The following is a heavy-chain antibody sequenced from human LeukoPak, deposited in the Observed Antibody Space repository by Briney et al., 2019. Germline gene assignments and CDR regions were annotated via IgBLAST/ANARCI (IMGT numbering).Heavy chain of an antibody. J-gene: IGHJ4*02. D-gene: IGHD6-19*01. V-gene: IGHV3-21*01. CDR2: ISSSSSYI. CDR3: ARDRAVAGFRFDY. Sequence: AGGSLRLSCAASGFTFSSYSMNWVRQAPGKGLEWVSSISSSSSYIYYADSVKGRFTISRDNAKNSLYLQMNSLRAEDTAVYYCARDRAVAGFRFDYWGQGTLVTVSS. CDR1: GFTFSSYS.